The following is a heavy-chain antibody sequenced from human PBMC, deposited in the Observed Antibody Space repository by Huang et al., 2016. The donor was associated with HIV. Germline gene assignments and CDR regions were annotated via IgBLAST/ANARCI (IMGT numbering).Heavy chain of an antibody. CDR3: ARGSDSGGWYSYWYFDL. D-gene: IGHD6-19*01. Sequence: QVQLQQSGPGLVKPSATLSLSCAVSGGSISSRYCSWIRQPAGTGLEWIGRSHTIGATNYKPSFRRRLTISIDTSKSKFFLRLSSVTAADTAVYYCARGSDSGGWYSYWYFDLWGRGTLVTVSS. CDR1: GGSISSRY. CDR2: SHTIGAT. J-gene: IGHJ2*01. V-gene: IGHV4-4*07.